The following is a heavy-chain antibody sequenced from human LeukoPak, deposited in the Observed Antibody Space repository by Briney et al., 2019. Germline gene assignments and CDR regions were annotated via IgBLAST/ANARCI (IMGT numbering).Heavy chain of an antibody. CDR1: GFTFSSYW. J-gene: IGHJ4*02. Sequence: PGGSLRLSCAASGFTFSSYWMSWVRRAQGKGLEWVGNIKQDGSETYFVDSVKGRFTISRDNAKNSLYLQMNSLRAEDTAVYYCARDAMSRTADYWGQGTLVTVSS. CDR2: IKQDGSET. V-gene: IGHV3-7*01. CDR3: ARDAMSRTADY. D-gene: IGHD2-2*01.